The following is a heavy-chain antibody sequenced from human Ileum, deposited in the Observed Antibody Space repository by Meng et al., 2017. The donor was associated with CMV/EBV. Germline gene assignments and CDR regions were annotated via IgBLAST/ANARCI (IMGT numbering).Heavy chain of an antibody. J-gene: IGHJ4*02. Sequence: GESLKISCATSGFTYSSYSMNWVRQAPGKGLEWVAFIRYDGSNKYYADSVKGRFTISRDNSKNTLYLQMNSLRAEDTAVYYCANRYQLLYFDYWDQGTLVTVSS. V-gene: IGHV3-30*02. CDR1: GFTYSSYS. CDR2: IRYDGSNK. D-gene: IGHD2-2*01. CDR3: ANRYQLLYFDY.